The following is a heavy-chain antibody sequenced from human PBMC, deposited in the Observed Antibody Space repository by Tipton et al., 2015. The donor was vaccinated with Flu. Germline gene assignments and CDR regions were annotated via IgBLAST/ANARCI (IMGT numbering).Heavy chain of an antibody. Sequence: TLSLTCTVSGGSISSSSYYWGWIRQPPGKGLEWIGSIYYSGSTYYNPSLKSRVTISVDTSKNQFSLKLSSVTAADTAVYYCARKVGSRDLWYTFDIWGQGTMVTVSS. J-gene: IGHJ3*02. CDR2: IYYSGST. V-gene: IGHV4-39*07. CDR3: ARKVGSRDLWYTFDI. CDR1: GGSISSSSYY. D-gene: IGHD1-26*01.